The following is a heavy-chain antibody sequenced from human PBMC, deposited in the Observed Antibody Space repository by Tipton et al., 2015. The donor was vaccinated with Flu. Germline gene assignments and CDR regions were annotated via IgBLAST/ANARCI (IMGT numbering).Heavy chain of an antibody. J-gene: IGHJ1*01. CDR2: IYNSGST. Sequence: TLSLTCTVSGGSISSRSYYWGWIRQPPGKGLEWIGSIYNSGSTYYNPSLKSRVTISIDTSKNQFSLRLSFVTAADTAVYYCAREKDSRGSEYFQQWGQGTLVTVSS. V-gene: IGHV4-39*07. CDR1: GGSISSRSYY. D-gene: IGHD6-19*01. CDR3: AREKDSRGSEYFQQ.